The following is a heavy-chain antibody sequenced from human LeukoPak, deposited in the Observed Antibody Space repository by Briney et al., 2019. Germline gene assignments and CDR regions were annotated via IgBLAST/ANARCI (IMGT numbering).Heavy chain of an antibody. CDR3: ARHLEYYDILTGYFPYYMDV. CDR1: GYTFTGYY. D-gene: IGHD3-9*01. CDR2: INPNSGGT. Sequence: AASVKVSCKASGYTFTGYYMHWVRQAPGQGLEWMGWINPNSGGTNYAQKFQGRVTMTRNTSISTAYMELSSLRSEDTAVYYCARHLEYYDILTGYFPYYMDVWGKGTTVTISS. V-gene: IGHV1-2*02. J-gene: IGHJ6*03.